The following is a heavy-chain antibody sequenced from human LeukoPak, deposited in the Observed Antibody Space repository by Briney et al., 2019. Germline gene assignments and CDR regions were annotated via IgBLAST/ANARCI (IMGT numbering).Heavy chain of an antibody. CDR3: ARDRGVDYCSGGSCSHYYYMDV. V-gene: IGHV1-2*02. CDR2: INPNSGGT. D-gene: IGHD2-15*01. CDR1: GYTFTGYY. Sequence: GASVKVSRKASGYTFTGYYMHWVRQAPGQGLEWMGWINPNSGGTNYAQKFQGRVTMTRDTSISTAYMELSRLRSDDTAVYYCARDRGVDYCSGGSCSHYYYMDVWGKGTTVTISS. J-gene: IGHJ6*03.